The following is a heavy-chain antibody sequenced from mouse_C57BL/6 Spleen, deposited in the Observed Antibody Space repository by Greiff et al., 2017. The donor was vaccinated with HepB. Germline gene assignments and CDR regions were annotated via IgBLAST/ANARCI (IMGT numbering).Heavy chain of an antibody. CDR1: GYAFTNYL. J-gene: IGHJ1*03. Sequence: VKLQESGPELVRPGTSVKVSCKASGYAFTNYLIEWVKQRPGKGLEWIGVINPGSGGTNYNAKFKGKATLTADKSSSTAYLQLSSLTAEDSEVYFSAKEQHCYFDDWGKGTTVTVSS. CDR3: AKEQHCYFDD. V-gene: IGHV1-54*01. D-gene: IGHD6-1*01. CDR2: INPGSGGT.